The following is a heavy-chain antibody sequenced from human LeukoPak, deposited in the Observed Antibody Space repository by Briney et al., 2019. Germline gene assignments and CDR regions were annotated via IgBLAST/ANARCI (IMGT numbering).Heavy chain of an antibody. V-gene: IGHV3-23*01. CDR3: ARQSSTSCYAVDY. Sequence: GGSLRLSCTASGFTFSSYTMTWVRQAPGKGLKWVSTITTGDGNTYYADSVKGRFTVSRDDSKNTLYLQMNSLRAEDTAVYYCARQSSTSCYAVDYWGQGTLVTVSS. CDR1: GFTFSSYT. J-gene: IGHJ4*02. CDR2: ITTGDGNT. D-gene: IGHD2-2*01.